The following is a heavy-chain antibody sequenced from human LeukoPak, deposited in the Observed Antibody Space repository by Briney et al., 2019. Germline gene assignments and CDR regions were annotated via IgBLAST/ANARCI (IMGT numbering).Heavy chain of an antibody. CDR3: ARIYLKMASAS. J-gene: IGHJ5*02. D-gene: IGHD2-8*01. Sequence: GGSLRLSCAASGFTFSSYWMSWVRQAPGKGLEWVASIKQDGSEKDYADSVKGRFTISRDNAKNSVSLQMNSLRAEDTAVYYCARIYLKMASASWGQGTLVTVSS. CDR2: IKQDGSEK. V-gene: IGHV3-7*01. CDR1: GFTFSSYW.